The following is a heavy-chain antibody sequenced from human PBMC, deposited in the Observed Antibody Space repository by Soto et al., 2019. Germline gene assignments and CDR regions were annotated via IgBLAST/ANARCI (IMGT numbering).Heavy chain of an antibody. Sequence: QVQVLESGGGVVQPGRSLRLSCAASGFTFSSYGLHWVRQAPGKGLEWVALVWYDGSHQYYTDSVKGRFTISRDNSKNTLYLQMNSLRAEDTAVYYCARDLRRLATAGSELAGWGQGTLFPVSS. V-gene: IGHV3-33*01. D-gene: IGHD1-26*01. J-gene: IGHJ4*02. CDR3: ARDLRRLATAGSELAG. CDR1: GFTFSSYG. CDR2: VWYDGSHQ.